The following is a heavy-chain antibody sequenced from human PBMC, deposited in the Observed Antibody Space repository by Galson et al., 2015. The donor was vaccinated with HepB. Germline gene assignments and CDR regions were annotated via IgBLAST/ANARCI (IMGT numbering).Heavy chain of an antibody. CDR3: ARIYPPSIVGAVDAFDI. CDR2: IDWDDDK. D-gene: IGHD1-26*01. V-gene: IGHV2-70*11. CDR1: GFSLSTSGMC. J-gene: IGHJ3*02. Sequence: PALVKPTQTLTLTCTFSGFSLSTSGMCVSWIRQPPGKALEWLARIDWDDDKYYSTSLKTRLTISKDTSKNQVVLTMTNMDPVDTATYYCARIYPPSIVGAVDAFDIWGQGTMVTVSS.